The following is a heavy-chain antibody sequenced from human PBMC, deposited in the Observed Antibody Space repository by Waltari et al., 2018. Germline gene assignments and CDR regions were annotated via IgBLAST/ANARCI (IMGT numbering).Heavy chain of an antibody. Sequence: QLQLQESGPGLVKPSETLSLTCTVSGGSISSGDYYWGWIRQPPGKGLEWTGSMHYRGSITYNPSLESRVTISVDTSKNQFFLKLSSVTAADTAVYYCARHDRTGWFNDAFDIWGQGTLATVSS. V-gene: IGHV4-39*07. J-gene: IGHJ3*02. CDR3: ARHDRTGWFNDAFDI. CDR2: MHYRGSI. D-gene: IGHD6-19*01. CDR1: GGSISSGDYY.